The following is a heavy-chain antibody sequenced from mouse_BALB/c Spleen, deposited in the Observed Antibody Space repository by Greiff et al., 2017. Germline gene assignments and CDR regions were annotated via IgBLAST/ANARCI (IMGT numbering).Heavy chain of an antibody. J-gene: IGHJ2*01. CDR1: GFAFCSYD. Sequence: EVKLLESGGGLVKPGGSLNLSCAASGFAFCSYDMSWVRQTPEQWLEWVAYISSGGGSTYYPDTVKGRFTISRDNAKNTLYLQMSSLRSEDTAMYYCARLGYGNLYYFDYWGQGTTLAVSS. CDR3: ARLGYGNLYYFDY. D-gene: IGHD2-1*01. V-gene: IGHV5-12-1*01. CDR2: ISSGGGST.